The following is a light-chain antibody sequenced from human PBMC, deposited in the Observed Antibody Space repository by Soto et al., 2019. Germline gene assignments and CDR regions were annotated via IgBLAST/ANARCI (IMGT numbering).Light chain of an antibody. CDR2: AAS. J-gene: IGKJ3*01. Sequence: DIQMTQSPSSLSASVGDRVTITCRASQSISSYLNWYQQKPGKAPKLLIYAASSLQSGVPSRFSGSGSGTDFTLTISSLQPEDFATYYCLQHNSYPLTFGPGTRWIS. CDR3: LQHNSYPLT. CDR1: QSISSY. V-gene: IGKV1-39*01.